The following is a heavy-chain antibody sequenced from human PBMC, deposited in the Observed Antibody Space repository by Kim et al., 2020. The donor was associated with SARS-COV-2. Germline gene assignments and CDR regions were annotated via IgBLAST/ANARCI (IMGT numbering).Heavy chain of an antibody. J-gene: IGHJ3*02. D-gene: IGHD2-2*01. V-gene: IGHV2-5*02. CDR2: IYWDDDK. CDR1: GFSLSTRGVG. CDR3: ALLGYCSATTCSSPDAFDI. Sequence: SGPTLVNPTQTLTLTCAFSGFSLSTRGVGVGWIRQPPGKALEWLALIYWDDDKRYSPSLKGRLTITKDTSENQVVLTMTNMDPVDTATYYCALLGYCSATTCSSPDAFDIWGQGTMVTVSS.